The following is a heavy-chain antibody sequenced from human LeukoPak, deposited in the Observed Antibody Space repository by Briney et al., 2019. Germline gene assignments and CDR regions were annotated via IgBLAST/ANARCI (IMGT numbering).Heavy chain of an antibody. Sequence: SETPSLTFTVSGGSIRGYYRGWIRPPPGKGMEWIAYIYYSGSTNCNPSLKSRVTISLGTSENQFSLKLSSVTAADTAVYYCARCGYTGGPFDYWGQGTLVTVSS. J-gene: IGHJ4*02. D-gene: IGHD6-19*01. CDR3: ARCGYTGGPFDY. CDR2: IYYSGST. V-gene: IGHV4-59*08. CDR1: GGSIRGYY.